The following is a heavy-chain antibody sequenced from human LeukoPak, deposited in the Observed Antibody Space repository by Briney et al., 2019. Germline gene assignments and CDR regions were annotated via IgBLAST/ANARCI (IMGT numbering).Heavy chain of an antibody. CDR1: GFAFSSYG. V-gene: IGHV3-30*02. Sequence: AGGSLRLSCAASGFAFSSYGMHWVRQAPGKGLDWVAFIRYVGNNKDYADSVKGRFTISRDNSKNTLYLQMNSLRGEDTAVYYCAKGGGYSYENYYYYMDVWGKGTTVTVSS. CDR3: AKGGGYSYENYYYYMDV. D-gene: IGHD5-18*01. CDR2: IRYVGNNK. J-gene: IGHJ6*03.